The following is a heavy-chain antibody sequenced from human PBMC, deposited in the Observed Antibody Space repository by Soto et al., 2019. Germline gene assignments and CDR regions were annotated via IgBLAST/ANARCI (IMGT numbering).Heavy chain of an antibody. CDR2: ISGSGGST. CDR3: AKGGYSSSWYRWFDP. D-gene: IGHD6-13*01. J-gene: IGHJ5*02. V-gene: IGHV3-23*01. Sequence: GGSLRPSCAASGFTFSSYAMSWVRQAPGKGLEWVSAISGSGGSTYYADSVKGQFTISRDNSKNTLYLQMNSLRAEDTAVYYCAKGGYSSSWYRWFDPWGQGTLVTVSS. CDR1: GFTFSSYA.